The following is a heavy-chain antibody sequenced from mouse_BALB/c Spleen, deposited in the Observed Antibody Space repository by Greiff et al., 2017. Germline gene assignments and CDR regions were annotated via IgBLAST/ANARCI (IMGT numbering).Heavy chain of an antibody. J-gene: IGHJ1*01. CDR1: GFSLTSYG. Sequence: QVQLQQSGPGLVQPSQSLSITCTVSGFSLTSYGVHWVRQSPGKGLEWLGVIWSGGSTDYYAAFISRLSISKDNSKSQVFFKMSSLQANDTAIYYCAGDRGYFDVWGAGTTVTVSS. CDR2: IWSGGST. V-gene: IGHV2-2*02. D-gene: IGHD2-14*01. CDR3: AGDRGYFDV.